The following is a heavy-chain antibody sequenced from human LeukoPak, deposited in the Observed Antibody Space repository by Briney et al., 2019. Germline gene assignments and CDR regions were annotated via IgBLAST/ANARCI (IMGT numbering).Heavy chain of an antibody. CDR1: GYTFTSYG. CDR3: ANSIAVAGSWFDP. J-gene: IGHJ5*02. Sequence: ASVKVSCKSSGYTFTSYGISWVRQAPGQGLEWMGWISGNNGNINYAQKLQGRVTMTTDTSTSTAYMELRSLRSDDTAVYYCANSIAVAGSWFDPWGQGTLVTVSS. D-gene: IGHD6-19*01. CDR2: ISGNNGNI. V-gene: IGHV1-18*01.